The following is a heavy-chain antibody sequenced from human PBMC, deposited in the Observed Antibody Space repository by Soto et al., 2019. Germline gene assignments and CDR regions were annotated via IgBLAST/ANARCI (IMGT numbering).Heavy chain of an antibody. J-gene: IGHJ4*02. V-gene: IGHV3-23*01. Sequence: GGSLRLSCAASGFIFSNYAMTWVRQAPGKGLEWVSTISGTGGGTYYTDSVKGRFTISRDNSKNTLYLQMDSLRADDTAVYFCAKRQLALKCFDYWGQGTQVTFSS. CDR1: GFIFSNYA. D-gene: IGHD1-1*01. CDR2: ISGTGGGT. CDR3: AKRQLALKCFDY.